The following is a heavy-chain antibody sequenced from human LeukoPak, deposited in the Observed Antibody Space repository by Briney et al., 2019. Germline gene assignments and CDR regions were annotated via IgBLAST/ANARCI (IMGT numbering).Heavy chain of an antibody. D-gene: IGHD5-12*01. CDR1: GYTFTGYY. V-gene: IGHV1-2*02. Sequence: ASVKVSCKASGYTFTGYYMHWVRQAPGQGLEWIGWINPNSGGTNYAQKFHDRVTMTRDRSISTAYMELTRLRSDDTAVYYCARGADSGNSYGQFDYWGQGTLVTVSS. J-gene: IGHJ4*02. CDR2: INPNSGGT. CDR3: ARGADSGNSYGQFDY.